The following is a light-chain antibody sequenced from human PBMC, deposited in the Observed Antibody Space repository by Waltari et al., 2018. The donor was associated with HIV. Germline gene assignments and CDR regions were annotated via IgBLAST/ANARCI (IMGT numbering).Light chain of an antibody. Sequence: QSALPPPPPPSGSPGQSVTISLTGPSPAVARYNYVSWYQQHPGKAPKLMIYEVSKRPSGVPDRFSGSKSGNTASLTVSGLQAEDEADYYCSSSRVFGGGTKLTVL. CDR2: EVS. J-gene: IGLJ3*02. CDR1: SPAVARYNY. CDR3: SSSRV. V-gene: IGLV2-8*01.